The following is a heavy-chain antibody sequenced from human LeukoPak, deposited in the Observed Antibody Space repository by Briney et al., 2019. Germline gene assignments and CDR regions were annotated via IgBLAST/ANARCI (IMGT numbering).Heavy chain of an antibody. D-gene: IGHD1-7*01. CDR1: GSTFSSCW. CDR3: ARSNIPGTTMAYFQH. CDR2: INPSGGST. J-gene: IGHJ1*01. V-gene: IGHV1-46*01. Sequence: ASVKVSCKASGSTFSSCWLHWVRQAPGQRLEWMGKINPSGGSTGYAQKFQCRVIMTRDMSTSTVYMELSSLRSEDTAVYYCARSNIPGTTMAYFQHWGQGTLVTVSS.